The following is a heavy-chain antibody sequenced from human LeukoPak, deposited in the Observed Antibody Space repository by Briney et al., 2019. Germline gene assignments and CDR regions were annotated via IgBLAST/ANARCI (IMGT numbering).Heavy chain of an antibody. D-gene: IGHD6-19*01. CDR3: AREIAVAGGPFDY. CDR1: GYTFTSYD. V-gene: IGHV1-8*01. Sequence: ASVKVSCKASGYTFTSYDINWVRQATGQGLEWMGWMNPNSGNTGYAQKFQGRATMTRNTSISTAYMELSSLRSEDTAVYYCAREIAVAGGPFDYWGQGTLVTVSS. J-gene: IGHJ4*02. CDR2: MNPNSGNT.